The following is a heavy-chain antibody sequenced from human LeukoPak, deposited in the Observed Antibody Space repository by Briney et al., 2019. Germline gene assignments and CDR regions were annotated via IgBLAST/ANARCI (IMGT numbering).Heavy chain of an antibody. Sequence: GGSLRLSCAASGFTFSSYGMHWVRQAQGKGLEWVAVIWYDGSNKYYPDSVQGRFTISRDNSKNTLYLQVNSLRAEDTVVYYCARDRSMSGWYIDLWGRGTLVTVSS. J-gene: IGHJ2*01. D-gene: IGHD2/OR15-2a*01. CDR3: ARDRSMSGWYIDL. V-gene: IGHV3-33*01. CDR2: IWYDGSNK. CDR1: GFTFSSYG.